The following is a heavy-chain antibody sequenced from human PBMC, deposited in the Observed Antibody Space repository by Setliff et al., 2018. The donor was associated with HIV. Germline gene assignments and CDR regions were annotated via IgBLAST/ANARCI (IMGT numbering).Heavy chain of an antibody. CDR2: IYASGST. Sequence: ASETLSLTCTVSGGSFSSYHWRWIRHSAGKGLEWIGHIYASGSTKYNPSLMSRITLSVDTSKNQFSLRLSSVTAADTAVYYCALSKQMATMAFDYWGQGALVTVSS. CDR3: ALSKQMATMAFDY. J-gene: IGHJ4*02. CDR1: GGSFSSYH. D-gene: IGHD5-12*01. V-gene: IGHV4-4*08.